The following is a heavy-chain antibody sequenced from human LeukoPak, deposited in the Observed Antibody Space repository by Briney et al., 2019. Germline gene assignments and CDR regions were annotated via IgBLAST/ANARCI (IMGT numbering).Heavy chain of an antibody. J-gene: IGHJ4*02. V-gene: IGHV1-8*03. CDR1: GYTFSNFE. CDR2: VNPNSGKT. Sequence: ASVKVSCKTSGYTFSNFEINWARQSARQGLEWMGWVNPNSGKTGYAQNFQGRGTFTTDTSLSTTYMELRSLNSDDTAVYYCARVRSAGALNYWGQGTLVTVSS. D-gene: IGHD3-3*01. CDR3: ARVRSAGALNY.